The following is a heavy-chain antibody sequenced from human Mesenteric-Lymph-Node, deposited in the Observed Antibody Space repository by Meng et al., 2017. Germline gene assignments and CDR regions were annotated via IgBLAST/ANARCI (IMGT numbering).Heavy chain of an antibody. V-gene: IGHV3-23*01. CDR1: GFTFSSYA. D-gene: IGHD6-13*01. CDR3: AKKRVISTAGIGNYYFDY. CDR2: ISGSGNKI. J-gene: IGHJ4*02. Sequence: GESLKISCAASGFTFSSYAMHWVRQAPGKGLEWVAIISGSGNKIYYADSVKGRFTISRDNSNNTVYLQMNSLRGEDTANYYCAKKRVISTAGIGNYYFDYWGRGTLVTVSS.